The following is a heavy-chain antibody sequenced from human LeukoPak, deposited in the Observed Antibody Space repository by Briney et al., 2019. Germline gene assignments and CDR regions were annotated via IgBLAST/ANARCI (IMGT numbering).Heavy chain of an antibody. D-gene: IGHD2-2*01. Sequence: GGSLRLSCAASGFTFSSYWMHWVRQAPGKGLEWVSAISGSGGSTYYADSVKGRFTISRDNSKNTLYLQMNSLRAEDTAVYYCAKDRDIVVVPAARAEYFQHWGQGTLVTVSS. J-gene: IGHJ1*01. CDR1: GFTFSSYW. CDR2: ISGSGGST. V-gene: IGHV3-23*01. CDR3: AKDRDIVVVPAARAEYFQH.